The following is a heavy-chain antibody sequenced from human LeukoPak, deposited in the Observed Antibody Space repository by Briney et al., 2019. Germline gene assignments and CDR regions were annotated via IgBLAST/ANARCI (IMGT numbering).Heavy chain of an antibody. CDR1: GFTVSSNY. CDR3: AKDARESYNYYYYLDV. CDR2: IYSGGST. J-gene: IGHJ6*03. Sequence: GGSLRLSCAASGFTVSSNYMSWVRQAPGKGLEWVSVIYSGGSTYYADSVKGRFTISRDNSKNTLYLQMHSLRAEDTAIYYCAKDARESYNYYYYLDVWGKGTTVTVSS. D-gene: IGHD3-10*01. V-gene: IGHV3-53*01.